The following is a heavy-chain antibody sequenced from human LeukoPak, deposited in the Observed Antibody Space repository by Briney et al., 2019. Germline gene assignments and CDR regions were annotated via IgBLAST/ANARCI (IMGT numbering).Heavy chain of an antibody. D-gene: IGHD3-3*01. Sequence: GGSLRLSCAASGFTFSSYGVHWVRQAPGKGLEWVAVISYDGSNKYYADSVKGRFTISRDNSKNTLYLQMNSLRAEDTAVYYCAKYPRFLEWLSPNYYFDYWGQGTLVTVS. CDR2: ISYDGSNK. J-gene: IGHJ4*02. CDR1: GFTFSSYG. V-gene: IGHV3-30*18. CDR3: AKYPRFLEWLSPNYYFDY.